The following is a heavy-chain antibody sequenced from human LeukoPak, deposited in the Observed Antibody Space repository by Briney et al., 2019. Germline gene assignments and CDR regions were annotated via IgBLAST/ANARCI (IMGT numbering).Heavy chain of an antibody. D-gene: IGHD2-8*01. CDR2: VFYSGKT. CDR3: ARDTNLRDSFDI. CDR1: GGSISISSYY. J-gene: IGHJ3*02. V-gene: IGHV4-61*01. Sequence: PSETLSLTCTVSGGSISISSYYWSWIRQSPGKGLEWIGYVFYSGKTDYSPSLRSRVSMSVDTSKNQFSQKVTSVTAADTAVYYCARDTNLRDSFDIWGQGTMVTVSS.